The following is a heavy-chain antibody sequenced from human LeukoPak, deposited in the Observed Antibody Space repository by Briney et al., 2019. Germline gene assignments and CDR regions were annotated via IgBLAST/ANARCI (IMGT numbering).Heavy chain of an antibody. CDR3: ARSFSCSGGSCYHPLDY. V-gene: IGHV1-2*02. Sequence: ASVKVSCKASGYTFTGYYMHWVRQAPGQGLEWMGWISPNSGGTNYAQKFQGRVTMTRDTSISTAYMELSRLRSDDTAVYYCARSFSCSGGSCYHPLDYWGQGTLVTVSS. J-gene: IGHJ4*02. D-gene: IGHD2-15*01. CDR2: ISPNSGGT. CDR1: GYTFTGYY.